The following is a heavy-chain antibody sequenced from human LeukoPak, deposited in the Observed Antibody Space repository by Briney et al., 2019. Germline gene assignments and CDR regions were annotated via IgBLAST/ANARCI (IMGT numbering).Heavy chain of an antibody. Sequence: GGSLRLSCAASGFTFSSYGMHWVRQAPGKGLEWVSAISGSGGSTYYADSVKGRFTISRDNSKNTLYLQMNSLRAEDTAVYYCAKGAVAGGSYYFDYWGQGTLVTVSS. CDR2: ISGSGGST. D-gene: IGHD6-19*01. CDR1: GFTFSSYG. J-gene: IGHJ4*02. V-gene: IGHV3-23*01. CDR3: AKGAVAGGSYYFDY.